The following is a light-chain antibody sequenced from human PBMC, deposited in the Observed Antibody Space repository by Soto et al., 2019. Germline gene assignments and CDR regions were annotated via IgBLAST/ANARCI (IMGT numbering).Light chain of an antibody. CDR3: QQRSNWLIT. Sequence: EIVLTQSPATLSLSPGERATLSCRAGQSVSSYLAWYQQKPGQAPRLLIYDASNRATGIPARFSGSGSGTDFTLTISSLEPEDFAVYYCQQRSNWLITFGPGTTVDTK. J-gene: IGKJ3*01. V-gene: IGKV3-11*01. CDR1: QSVSSY. CDR2: DAS.